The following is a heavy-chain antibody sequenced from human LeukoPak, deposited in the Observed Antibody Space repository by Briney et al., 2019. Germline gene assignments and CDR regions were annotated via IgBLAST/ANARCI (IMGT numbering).Heavy chain of an antibody. CDR2: INDGGST. V-gene: IGHV4-34*01. CDR3: ARVVGRDYDFWSGYYSYCYYIDV. D-gene: IGHD3-3*01. J-gene: IGHJ6*03. CDR1: VESFSGYY. Sequence: SETLSLTCAVYVESFSGYYWSCIRQPPGRGLECSWEINDGGSTNYNPSVKSRVNISVDTSKNQFSLKLRSVPAADTDVYYCARVVGRDYDFWSGYYSYCYYIDVWGKRTTVTVCS.